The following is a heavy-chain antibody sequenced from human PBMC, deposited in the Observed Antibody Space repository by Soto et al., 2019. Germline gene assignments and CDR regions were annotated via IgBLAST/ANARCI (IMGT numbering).Heavy chain of an antibody. J-gene: IGHJ4*02. Sequence: ASVKVSCKASGYIFTSYYIHWVRQAPGQGLEWMGWINPFDGSRMFAQSFQGRVTMTRDTSTSTVYMEVSSLRSEDAAVYYCSRVDPGETSPFDHWGQGTLVTVS. CDR1: GYIFTSYY. CDR2: INPFDGSR. CDR3: SRVDPGETSPFDH. D-gene: IGHD3-10*01. V-gene: IGHV1-46*03.